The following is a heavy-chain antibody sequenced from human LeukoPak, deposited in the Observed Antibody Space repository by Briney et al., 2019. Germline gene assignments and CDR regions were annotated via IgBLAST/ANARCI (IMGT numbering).Heavy chain of an antibody. CDR2: IWYDGSEK. CDR1: GFNFNDSG. V-gene: IGHV3-33*01. J-gene: IGHJ4*02. D-gene: IGHD3-10*01. Sequence: PGRSLRLSCAASGFNFNDSGMHWVRQAPGKGLEWVAVIWYDGSEKYYADSVKGRLTISRDNSKNTLYLQMNSLRADDTAVYYCARDGYYGSGRPFVYWGQGALVSVSS. CDR3: ARDGYYGSGRPFVY.